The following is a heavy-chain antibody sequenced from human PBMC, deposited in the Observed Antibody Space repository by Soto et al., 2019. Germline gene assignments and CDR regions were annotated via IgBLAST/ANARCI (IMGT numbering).Heavy chain of an antibody. D-gene: IGHD3-3*01. V-gene: IGHV3-9*01. CDR1: GFTFDDYA. J-gene: IGHJ4*02. Sequence: EVQLVESGGGLVQPGRSLRLSCAASGFTFDDYAMHWVRQAPGKGLEWVSGISWNSGSIGYADSVKGRFTISRDNAKNSLYLQMNSLRAEDTALYYCAKDTLNYDFWSGYYGPAPYYFDYWGQGTLVTVSS. CDR3: AKDTLNYDFWSGYYGPAPYYFDY. CDR2: ISWNSGSI.